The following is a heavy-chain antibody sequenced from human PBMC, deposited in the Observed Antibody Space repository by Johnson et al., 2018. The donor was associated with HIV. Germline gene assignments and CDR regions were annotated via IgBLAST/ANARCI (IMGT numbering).Heavy chain of an antibody. CDR1: GFTFSNYA. CDR2: MSYDGSSK. J-gene: IGHJ3*02. CDR3: ARAQLLADDAFNN. Sequence: QVQLVESGGGVVQPRRSLRLSCAASGFTFSNYAMNWVRQAPGKGLEWVAVMSYDGSSKYYADSVKGRFTISRDNSRNTLYLQMNSLRAEDTALYYCARAQLLADDAFNNWGQGTMVTVSS. V-gene: IGHV3-30*04. D-gene: IGHD6-6*01.